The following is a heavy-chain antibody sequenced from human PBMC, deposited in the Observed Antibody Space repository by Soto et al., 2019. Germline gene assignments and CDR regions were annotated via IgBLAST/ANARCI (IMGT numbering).Heavy chain of an antibody. CDR2: ISAFNGNT. D-gene: IGHD3-22*01. CDR3: ARDLSGSLGY. CDR1: GYTFNNFV. V-gene: IGHV1-18*01. J-gene: IGHJ4*02. Sequence: QVQLVQSGAEVKKPGASMKVSCKASGYTFNNFVLNWVRQAPGQGLEYMGWISAFNGNTGYAQELQGRVSMTTDTSTSTAYMELRSLRSDDTAVYFCARDLSGSLGYWGQGTLLTVSS.